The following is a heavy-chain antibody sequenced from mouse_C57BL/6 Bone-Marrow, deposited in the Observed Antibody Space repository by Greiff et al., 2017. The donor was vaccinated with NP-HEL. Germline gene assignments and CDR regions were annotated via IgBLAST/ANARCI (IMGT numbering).Heavy chain of an antibody. CDR1: GYSITSGYY. V-gene: IGHV3-6*01. CDR2: ISYDGSN. Sequence: EVQLQESGPGLVKPSQSLSLTCSVTGYSITSGYYWNWIRQFPGNKLEWMGYISYDGSNNYNPSLKNRISITRDTSKNQFFLKLNSVTTEDTATYYCARAHYYGSSHFDYWGQGTTLTVSS. CDR3: ARAHYYGSSHFDY. J-gene: IGHJ2*01. D-gene: IGHD1-1*01.